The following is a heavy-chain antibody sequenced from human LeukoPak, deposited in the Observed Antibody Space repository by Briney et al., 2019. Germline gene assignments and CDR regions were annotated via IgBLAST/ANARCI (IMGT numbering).Heavy chain of an antibody. Sequence: GGSLRLSCTASGFTFSNFAMSWVRQAPGKGLDWVSAISPTSGTTFYADSVKGRFTVSRDNSKNTVYLQMNSLRAEDTAVYYCANLVRSLSRDYWGQGTLVTVSP. J-gene: IGHJ4*02. CDR1: GFTFSNFA. CDR3: ANLVRSLSRDY. D-gene: IGHD1-26*01. CDR2: ISPTSGTT. V-gene: IGHV3-23*01.